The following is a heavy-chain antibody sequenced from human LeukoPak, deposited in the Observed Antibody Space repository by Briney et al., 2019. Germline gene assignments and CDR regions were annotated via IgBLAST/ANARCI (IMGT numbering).Heavy chain of an antibody. V-gene: IGHV3-21*01. CDR1: GFTFSSYS. CDR3: ASKPSAAAVAATGAGY. Sequence: PGGSLRLSCAASGFTFSSYSMNWVRQAPGKGLEWVSSISSSSSYIYYADSVKGRFTNSRDNAKNSLYLQMNSLRAEDTAVYYCASKPSAAAVAATGAGYWGQGTLVTVSS. CDR2: ISSSSSYI. J-gene: IGHJ4*02. D-gene: IGHD6-19*01.